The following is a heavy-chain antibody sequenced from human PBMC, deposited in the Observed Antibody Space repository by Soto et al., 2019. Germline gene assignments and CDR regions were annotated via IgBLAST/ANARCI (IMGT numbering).Heavy chain of an antibody. Sequence: GGSLRLSCAASGFTFSSYAMSWVRQAPGKGLEWVSAISGSGGSTYYADSVKGRFTISRDNSKNTLYLQMNSLRAEDTAVYYCAKERGSGSYSAFYYYGMDVWGHGTTVTVSS. J-gene: IGHJ6*02. D-gene: IGHD1-26*01. V-gene: IGHV3-23*01. CDR2: ISGSGGST. CDR3: AKERGSGSYSAFYYYGMDV. CDR1: GFTFSSYA.